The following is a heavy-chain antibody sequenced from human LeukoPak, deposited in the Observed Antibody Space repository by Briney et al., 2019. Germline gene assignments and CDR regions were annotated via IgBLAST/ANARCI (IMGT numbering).Heavy chain of an antibody. CDR1: GFSFSGHW. Sequence: GGSLRLSCTASGFSFSGHWMHWARQLPGKGLVWVSRISPTGSTTSYADSVKGRFTVSRDNAKNSLYLQMNSLRAEDTAVYYCAKVKGSSRWEAVDYWGQGTLVTVSS. D-gene: IGHD6-13*01. J-gene: IGHJ4*02. V-gene: IGHV3-74*01. CDR2: ISPTGSTT. CDR3: AKVKGSSRWEAVDY.